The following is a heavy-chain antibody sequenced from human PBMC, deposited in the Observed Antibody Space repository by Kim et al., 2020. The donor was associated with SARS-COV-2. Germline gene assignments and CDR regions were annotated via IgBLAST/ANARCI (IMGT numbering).Heavy chain of an antibody. CDR3: ARGSTNWNRSNYFDL. D-gene: IGHD1-1*01. J-gene: IGHJ2*01. CDR1: GGSFSGYY. V-gene: IGHV4-34*01. CDR2: INHSGST. Sequence: SETLSLTCAVYGGSFSGYYWTWIRQYPGKGLEWIGEINHSGSTNYNPSLKSRVTISVGTSKIQFSLKLRSVTAADTAVYYCARGSTNWNRSNYFDLWGRGTLVTVSS.